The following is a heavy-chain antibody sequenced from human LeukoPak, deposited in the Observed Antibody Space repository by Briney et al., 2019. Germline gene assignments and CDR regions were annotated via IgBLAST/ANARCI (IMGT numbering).Heavy chain of an antibody. CDR1: GGSISSGGYS. J-gene: IGHJ3*02. CDR3: ARHGDYGLNAFDI. CDR2: IYHSGST. V-gene: IGHV4-30-2*01. Sequence: SETLSLTCAVSGGSISSGGYSWSWIRQPPGKGLEWIGHIYHSGSTYYNPSLKSRVTISVDRSKNQFSLKLSSVTAADTAVYYCARHGDYGLNAFDIWSQGTMVTVSS. D-gene: IGHD4-17*01.